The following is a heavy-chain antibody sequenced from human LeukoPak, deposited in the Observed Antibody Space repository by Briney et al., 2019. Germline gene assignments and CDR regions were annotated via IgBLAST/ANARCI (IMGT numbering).Heavy chain of an antibody. D-gene: IGHD2-2*02. CDR3: ARERGYCSSTSCYTGSYYYMDV. V-gene: IGHV4-39*07. Sequence: SETLSLTCTVSGGSISSSSYYRGRIRQPPGKGLEWIGSIYYSGSTYYNPSLKSRVTISVDTSKNQFSLKLSSVTAADTAVYYCARERGYCSSTSCYTGSYYYMDVWGKGTTVTVSS. J-gene: IGHJ6*03. CDR2: IYYSGST. CDR1: GGSISSSSYY.